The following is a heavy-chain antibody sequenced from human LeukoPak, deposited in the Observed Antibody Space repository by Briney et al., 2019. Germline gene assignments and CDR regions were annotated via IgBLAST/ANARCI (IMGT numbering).Heavy chain of an antibody. CDR3: SRTLTLPHWCEP. J-gene: IGHJ5*02. Sequence: ASVKVSFKASVYTFTSYYLHWLRQAPGQGLEWMGIINPSGGSTSCAQKFQGRVTMTRDTSTSTVYMELSSLRSEDTAEYYCSRTLTLPHWCEPWGQGTLVTVSS. V-gene: IGHV1-46*01. D-gene: IGHD2-21*02. CDR1: VYTFTSYY. CDR2: INPSGGST.